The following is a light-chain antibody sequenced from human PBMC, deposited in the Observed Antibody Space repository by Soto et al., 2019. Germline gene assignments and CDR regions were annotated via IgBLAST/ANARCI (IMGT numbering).Light chain of an antibody. CDR3: MQALQTPRT. CDR1: QSLLHSNGYNF. CDR2: MGS. J-gene: IGKJ1*01. V-gene: IGKV2-28*01. Sequence: DIVMTQSPLSLPATPGEPASISCRSSQSLLHSNGYNFLDWYVQKPGQSPQLLIYMGSNRASRVPDRFSGSGSGTDFKRKISRVEAEDVGVYYCMQALQTPRTFGQGTKVEIK.